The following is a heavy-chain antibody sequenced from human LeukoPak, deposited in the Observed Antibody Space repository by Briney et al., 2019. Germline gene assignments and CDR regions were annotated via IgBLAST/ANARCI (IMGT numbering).Heavy chain of an antibody. V-gene: IGHV4-59*08. Sequence: PSETLSLTCTVSGGSTSSYYWSWIRQPPGKGLEWIGYIYYSGSTNYNPSLKSRVTISVDTSKNQFSLKLSSVTAADTAVYYCARGRYRHYFDYWGQGTLVTVSS. J-gene: IGHJ4*02. D-gene: IGHD1-14*01. CDR3: ARGRYRHYFDY. CDR1: GGSTSSYY. CDR2: IYYSGST.